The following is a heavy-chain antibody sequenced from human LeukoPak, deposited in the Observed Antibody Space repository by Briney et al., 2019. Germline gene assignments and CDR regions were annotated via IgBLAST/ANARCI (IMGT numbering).Heavy chain of an antibody. V-gene: IGHV4-59*13. CDR3: ARGPRTMVRGVIMNYYFDY. CDR1: GGSISSYY. Sequence: PSETLSLTRTVSGGSISSYYWSWIRQPPGKGLEWIGYIYYSGSTNYNPSLKSRVTISVDTSKNQFSLKLSSVTAADTAVYYCARGPRTMVRGVIMNYYFDYWGQGTLVTVSS. CDR2: IYYSGST. J-gene: IGHJ4*02. D-gene: IGHD3-10*01.